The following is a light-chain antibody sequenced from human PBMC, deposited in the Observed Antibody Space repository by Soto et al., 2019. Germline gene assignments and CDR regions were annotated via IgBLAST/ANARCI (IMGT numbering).Light chain of an antibody. CDR1: QSIASY. Sequence: EIVMTQSPVTLPLSPGERATLSCRASQSIASYLARYQQKPGQTPRLLIYDASNRATGIPARFSGSGAGSDFTLTIRSLEPEVFAVYYCQQRSSCPPLSFGGGTKVVI. CDR2: DAS. J-gene: IGKJ4*01. CDR3: QQRSSCPPLS. V-gene: IGKV3-11*01.